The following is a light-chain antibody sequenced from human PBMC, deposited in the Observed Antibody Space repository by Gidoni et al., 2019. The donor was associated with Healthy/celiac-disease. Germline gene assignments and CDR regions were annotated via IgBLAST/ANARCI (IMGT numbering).Light chain of an antibody. CDR1: QSVSSY. V-gene: IGKV3-11*01. J-gene: IGKJ4*01. Sequence: ESVLTQSPATLSLSPGERATLTCRASQSVSSYLAWYQQKPGQAPRLLIYDASNLATGIPARFSGSGSGTDFTLTISSLEPEDFAVYYCQQRSNWPPLFGGGTKVEIK. CDR2: DAS. CDR3: QQRSNWPPL.